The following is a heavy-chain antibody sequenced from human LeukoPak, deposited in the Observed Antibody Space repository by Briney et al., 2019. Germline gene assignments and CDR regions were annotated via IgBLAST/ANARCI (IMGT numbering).Heavy chain of an antibody. Sequence: PSETLSLTCTVSGGSISSYYWTWIRQPPGKGLEWIGYIFYSGSTNYSPSLKSRVAISVETSKNRFSLKLNSVTTADTAVYYCARGYCSGGSCHSGRYYFDFWGRGTLVTVSS. CDR3: ARGYCSGGSCHSGRYYFDF. J-gene: IGHJ2*01. CDR2: IFYSGST. V-gene: IGHV4-59*01. CDR1: GGSISSYY. D-gene: IGHD2-15*01.